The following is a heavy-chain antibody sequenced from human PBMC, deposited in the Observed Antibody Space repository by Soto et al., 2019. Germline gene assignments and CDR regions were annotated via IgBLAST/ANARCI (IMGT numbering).Heavy chain of an antibody. Sequence: XGTLCLTCAVSGGSITNTDWWTWVRQPPGMGLEWVGDISLSGNTNYNPSLEGRAAISLDKSRNQFSLILNSVTAADTAVYYCASRGSSGPFWGQGTLVTVSS. CDR1: GGSITNTDW. D-gene: IGHD3-22*01. V-gene: IGHV4-4*02. CDR3: ASRGSSGPF. CDR2: ISLSGNT. J-gene: IGHJ4*02.